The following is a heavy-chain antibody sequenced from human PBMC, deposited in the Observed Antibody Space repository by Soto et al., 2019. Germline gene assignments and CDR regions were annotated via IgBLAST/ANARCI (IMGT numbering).Heavy chain of an antibody. D-gene: IGHD6-19*01. CDR3: AKSYSSGWYGYFDY. CDR2: ISGSGGST. Sequence: EVQLLESGGGLVQPGGSLRLSCAASGFTFSSYAMSWVRQAQGKGLEWVSAISGSGGSTYYADSVKGRFTISRDNSKITLYLQMNSLRAEDTAVYYCAKSYSSGWYGYFDYWGQGTLVTVSS. CDR1: GFTFSSYA. V-gene: IGHV3-23*01. J-gene: IGHJ4*02.